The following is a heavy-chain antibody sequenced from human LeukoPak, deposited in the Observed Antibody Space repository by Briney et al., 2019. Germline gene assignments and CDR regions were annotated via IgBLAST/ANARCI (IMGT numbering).Heavy chain of an antibody. V-gene: IGHV3-66*01. Sequence: GGSLRLSCAASGFTFSSYWMSWVRQAPGKGLEWVSVIYSGGDTYYADSVKGRFTISRDNSKNTLYLQMNSLRAEDTAVYYCARDYIGVAGTEIGAFDFWGQGTMVTVSS. D-gene: IGHD6-19*01. CDR3: ARDYIGVAGTEIGAFDF. CDR1: GFTFSSYW. J-gene: IGHJ3*01. CDR2: IYSGGDT.